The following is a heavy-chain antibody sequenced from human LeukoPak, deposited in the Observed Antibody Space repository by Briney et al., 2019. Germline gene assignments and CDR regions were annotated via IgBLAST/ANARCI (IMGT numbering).Heavy chain of an antibody. CDR3: ARASYMDV. J-gene: IGHJ6*03. CDR2: IYASGST. V-gene: IGHV4-61*09. Sequence: PSQTLSLTCTVSGGSISSGSYYWSWIRQPAGKGLEWIGHIYASGSTNYNPSLKSRVTISVDTSKSQFSLKLSSVTAADTAVYYCARASYMDVWGKGTTVTVSS. CDR1: GGSISSGSYY.